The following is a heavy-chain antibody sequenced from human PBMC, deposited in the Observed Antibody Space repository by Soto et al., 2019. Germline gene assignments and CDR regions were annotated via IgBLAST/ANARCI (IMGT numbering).Heavy chain of an antibody. D-gene: IGHD1-26*01. CDR3: ARGPRSSRDFDY. CDR2: IHYSGST. J-gene: IGHJ4*02. CDR1: RHSIASYY. Sequence: SGTLSLTCPVLRHSIASYYWSWIRQPPGKGLEWIGYIHYSGSTNYNPSLKSRVTISVDTSKNQFSLKLSSVTAADTAVYYCARGPRSSRDFDYWGQGTLVTVS. V-gene: IGHV4-59*01.